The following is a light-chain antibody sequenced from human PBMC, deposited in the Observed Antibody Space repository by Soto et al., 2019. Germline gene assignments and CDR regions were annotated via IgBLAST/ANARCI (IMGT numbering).Light chain of an antibody. CDR3: QSYDSNLSVE. V-gene: IGLV1-40*01. J-gene: IGLJ2*01. CDR2: GNS. Sequence: QLVLTQPPSVSGAPGQRVTISCTGSSSNIGTGYDVHWYQQLPGTAPKLLIYGNSNRPSGVPDRFSGSKSGTSASLAITGLQAEDEADYYCQSYDSNLSVEFGGGTKLTVL. CDR1: SSNIGTGYD.